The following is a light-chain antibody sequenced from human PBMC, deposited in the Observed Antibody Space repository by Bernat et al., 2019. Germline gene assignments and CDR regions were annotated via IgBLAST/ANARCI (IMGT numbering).Light chain of an antibody. CDR1: QVINTY. Sequence: DIQLTQSPSFLSASVGDRVTITCRASQVINTYLAWYQQKPGKAPKLLIYATSTLQSGVPSRFSGSGSGTEFTLTISSLQPEDFATSYCQQLDSYPLTFGGGTRVDIK. V-gene: IGKV1-9*01. CDR3: QQLDSYPLT. CDR2: ATS. J-gene: IGKJ4*01.